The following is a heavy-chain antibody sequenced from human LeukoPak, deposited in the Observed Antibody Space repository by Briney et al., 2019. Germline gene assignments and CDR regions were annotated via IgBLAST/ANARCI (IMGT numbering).Heavy chain of an antibody. V-gene: IGHV3-7*01. CDR3: AREGGSSGWYDAFHI. D-gene: IGHD6-19*01. J-gene: IGHJ3*02. CDR2: INQDGSEK. Sequence: GGSLRLSCAASGFTFSSYWMTWVRQAPGKGLEGVASINQDGSEKYYVDSVKGRFTISRDNTKNLVYLQINSLRAEDTAVHYCAREGGSSGWYDAFHIWGQGTMVTVSS. CDR1: GFTFSSYW.